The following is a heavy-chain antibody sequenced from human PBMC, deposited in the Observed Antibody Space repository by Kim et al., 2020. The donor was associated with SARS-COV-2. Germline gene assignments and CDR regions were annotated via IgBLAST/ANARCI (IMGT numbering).Heavy chain of an antibody. V-gene: IGHV5-10-1*01. J-gene: IGHJ6*02. CDR1: GYSFTSYW. Sequence: GESLKISCKGSGYSFTSYWISWVRQMPGKGLEWMGRIDPSDSYTNYSPSFQGHVTISADKSISTAYLQWSSLKASDTAMYYCARSIVVVPAANHGMDVWGQGTTVTVS. CDR3: ARSIVVVPAANHGMDV. CDR2: IDPSDSYT. D-gene: IGHD2-2*01.